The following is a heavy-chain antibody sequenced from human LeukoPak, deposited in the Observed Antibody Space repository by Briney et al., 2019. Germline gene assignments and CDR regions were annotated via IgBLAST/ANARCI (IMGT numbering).Heavy chain of an antibody. Sequence: GGSLRLSCAASGFTFSSYWMSWVRQAPGKGLEWVANIKQDGSEKYYVDSVKGRFTISRDNAKNSLYLQMNSLRAEDTAVYYCARVRWGADSGSYQTYYYYYMDVWGKGTTVTVSS. CDR3: ARVRWGADSGSYQTYYYYYMDV. CDR1: GFTFSSYW. J-gene: IGHJ6*03. V-gene: IGHV3-7*03. D-gene: IGHD1-26*01. CDR2: IKQDGSEK.